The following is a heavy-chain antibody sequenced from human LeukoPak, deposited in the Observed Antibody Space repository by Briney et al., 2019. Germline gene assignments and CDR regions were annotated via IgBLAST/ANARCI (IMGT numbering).Heavy chain of an antibody. CDR3: AKTIAAIALRYYYMDV. CDR1: GYTFTSYD. D-gene: IGHD6-13*01. V-gene: IGHV1-8*01. CDR2: MSPNSGNT. Sequence: ASVKVSCKASGYTFTSYDINWVRQATGQGLEWVGWMSPNSGNTGYAQKFQGRVTMTRNTSISTAYMELSSLRSEDTAVYYCAKTIAAIALRYYYMDVWGKGTTVTVSS. J-gene: IGHJ6*03.